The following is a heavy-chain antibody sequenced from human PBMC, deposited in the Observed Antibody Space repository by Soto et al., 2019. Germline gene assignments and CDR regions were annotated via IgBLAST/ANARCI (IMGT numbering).Heavy chain of an antibody. D-gene: IGHD3-16*01. V-gene: IGHV3-11*01. CDR1: GFTVSDYY. CDR2: ISNGGSFI. Sequence: QVQLVESGGGLIKLGGSLRLSCAASGFTVSDYYMSWIRHAPGKGLDKISYISNGGSFIYYADSVKGRCTISRDTAKTSLYLQMNSLRAEDTALYYCARHRYYEGSLPGYGMDVWGQGTTVTVSS. CDR3: ARHRYYEGSLPGYGMDV. J-gene: IGHJ6*02.